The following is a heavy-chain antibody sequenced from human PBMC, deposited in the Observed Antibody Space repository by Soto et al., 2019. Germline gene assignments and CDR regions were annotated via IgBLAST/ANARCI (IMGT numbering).Heavy chain of an antibody. V-gene: IGHV4-39*01. Sequence: PSETLSLTCTVSGGSISSSSYYWGWIRQPPGKGLEWIGSIYYSGSTYYNPSLKSRVTISVDTSKNQFSLKLSSVTAADTAVYYCARHSSGWIFDYWGQGTLVTVS. CDR3: ARHSSGWIFDY. D-gene: IGHD6-19*01. CDR1: GGSISSSSYY. CDR2: IYYSGST. J-gene: IGHJ4*02.